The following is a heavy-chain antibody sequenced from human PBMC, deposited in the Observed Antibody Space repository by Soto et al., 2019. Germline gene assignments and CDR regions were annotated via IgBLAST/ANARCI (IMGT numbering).Heavy chain of an antibody. CDR2: IQSGGYT. Sequence: EVQLVESGGGLVQPGGSLRLSCAASGFTVSSKYMSWVRPAPGKWLDWGSLIQSGGYTYYADSVKVRFTISRDSSEKTVFLQMNSLGVEDTAMYYCTGDDVYCRGGGCYGVPMDVWGTGTTVTVSA. J-gene: IGHJ6*04. V-gene: IGHV3-66*01. D-gene: IGHD2-21*01. CDR3: TGDDVYCRGGGCYGVPMDV. CDR1: GFTVSSKY.